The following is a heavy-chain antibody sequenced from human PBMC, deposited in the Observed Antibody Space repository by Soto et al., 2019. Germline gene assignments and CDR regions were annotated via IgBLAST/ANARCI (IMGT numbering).Heavy chain of an antibody. J-gene: IGHJ6*03. D-gene: IGHD6-6*01. V-gene: IGHV3-64*01. CDR3: ARRARPDFYYMDV. CDR1: GFTLSGYA. CDR2: ISSNGVGT. Sequence: EVQLAESGGGLAQPGGSLRLSCVASGFTLSGYAMDWVRQAPGKGLEYVSGISSNGVGTYYENSVQGRFTISRDNSKNTVYLQMGSLRPEDMAVYYCARRARPDFYYMDVWGKGTTVTVS.